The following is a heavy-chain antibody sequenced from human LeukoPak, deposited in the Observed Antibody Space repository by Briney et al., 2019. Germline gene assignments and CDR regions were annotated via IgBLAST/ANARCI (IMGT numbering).Heavy chain of an antibody. J-gene: IGHJ4*02. CDR1: GFTFSSHS. Sequence: GGSLRLSCVASGFTFSSHSMNWVRQAPGKGLEWVASISSGSDHIYYADSVKGRFTLSRDNARNSLYLQMDSLRVEDTAVYYCARDGRCGGDCYASWGQGTLVTVSS. D-gene: IGHD2-21*02. CDR3: ARDGRCGGDCYAS. CDR2: ISSGSDHI. V-gene: IGHV3-21*01.